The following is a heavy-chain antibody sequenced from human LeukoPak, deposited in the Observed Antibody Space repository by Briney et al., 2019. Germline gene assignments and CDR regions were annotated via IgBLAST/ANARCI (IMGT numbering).Heavy chain of an antibody. J-gene: IGHJ4*02. D-gene: IGHD3-9*01. CDR1: GFNFDRYT. CDR3: AKELDTIFFDY. Sequence: GGSLRLSCATSGFNFDRYTIHWVRQAPGKGLEWVSLAGWAGGTTYYSDSVRGRFTISRDSGKNSVYLQMNSLTTDDTAFYFCAKELDTIFFDYWGQGALVTVSS. V-gene: IGHV3-43*01. CDR2: AGWAGGTT.